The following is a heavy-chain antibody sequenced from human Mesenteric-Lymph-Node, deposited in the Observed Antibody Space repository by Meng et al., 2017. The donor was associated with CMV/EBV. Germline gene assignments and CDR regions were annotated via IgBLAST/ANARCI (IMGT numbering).Heavy chain of an antibody. CDR2: INPNSGGT. Sequence: ASVKVSCKASGYTFTGYYMHWVRQDPGQGLEWMGWINPNSGGTNYAQKFQGRVTMTRDTSISTAYMELSRLRSDDTAVYYCARSRSYSGYDFFDYWGQGTLVTVSS. CDR1: GYTFTGYY. CDR3: ARSRSYSGYDFFDY. D-gene: IGHD5-12*01. J-gene: IGHJ4*02. V-gene: IGHV1-2*02.